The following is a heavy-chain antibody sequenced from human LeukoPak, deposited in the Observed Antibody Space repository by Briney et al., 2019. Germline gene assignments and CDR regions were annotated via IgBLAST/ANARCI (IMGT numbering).Heavy chain of an antibody. D-gene: IGHD1-26*01. CDR2: VIPILGTT. Sequence: SVKVSCKASGTTFSRSAISWVRQAPGQGLEWMGGVIPILGTTNYAQKFQDRVSITTDESTSTAYMEVSSLRSVDTAVYYCARDDGSATLGFDSWGEGTLVTVSS. CDR3: ARDDGSATLGFDS. CDR1: GTTFSRSA. V-gene: IGHV1-69*05. J-gene: IGHJ4*02.